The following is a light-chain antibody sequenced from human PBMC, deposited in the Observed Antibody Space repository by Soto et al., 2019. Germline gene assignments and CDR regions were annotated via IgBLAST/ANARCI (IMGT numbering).Light chain of an antibody. CDR3: QQYNSLPYT. CDR2: KAS. V-gene: IGKV1-5*03. CDR1: QSISSW. Sequence: DIQMTQSPSTLSASVGDRVTITCRASQSISSWLAWYQQKPGKAPNLLIYKASSLESGVPSRFSGSGSGTEFTLTISSLQPDDFATYYCQQYNSLPYTFGRGTKLEIK. J-gene: IGKJ2*01.